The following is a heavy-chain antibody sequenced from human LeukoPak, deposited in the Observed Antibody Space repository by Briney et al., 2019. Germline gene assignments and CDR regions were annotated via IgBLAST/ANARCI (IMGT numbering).Heavy chain of an antibody. CDR3: ARDWGGYGLDV. J-gene: IGHJ6*02. V-gene: IGHV3-21*01. D-gene: IGHD3-16*01. Sequence: GGSLRLSCAASGFAFYDYSMNWVRQAPGKGLEWVSTISSRSSGIYYADSVRGRLTISRDNAQNSLYLQMNSLRVEDTAVYYCARDWGGYGLDVWGQGTTVTVSS. CDR2: ISSRSSGI. CDR1: GFAFYDYS.